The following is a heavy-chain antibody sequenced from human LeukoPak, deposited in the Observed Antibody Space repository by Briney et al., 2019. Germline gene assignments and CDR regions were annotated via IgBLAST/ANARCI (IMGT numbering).Heavy chain of an antibody. CDR1: GFTFSSYG. CDR2: ISGSGGST. Sequence: PGGSLRLSCAASGFTFSSYGMSWVRQAPGKGLEWVSAISGSGGSTYYADSVKGRFTISRDNSKNTLYLQMNSLRAEDTAVYYCAKEGPIGAAAGTRGFDYWGQGTLVTVSS. CDR3: AKEGPIGAAAGTRGFDY. D-gene: IGHD6-13*01. J-gene: IGHJ4*02. V-gene: IGHV3-23*01.